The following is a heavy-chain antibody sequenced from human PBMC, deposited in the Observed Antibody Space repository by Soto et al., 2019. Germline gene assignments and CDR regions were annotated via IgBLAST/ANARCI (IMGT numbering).Heavy chain of an antibody. Sequence: QVQLVQSGAEMKKPGSSVKVSCQSSGGTFNTYAMNWVRQAPGQGPEWMGDISPMFGAANYAPKFQGRVTITADESTGTSYLPVSSLPSEDPALYFCAREVQVHTPAFVYWGQGTLVTVSS. D-gene: IGHD3-10*01. CDR1: GGTFNTYA. J-gene: IGHJ4*02. CDR2: ISPMFGAA. V-gene: IGHV1-69*19. CDR3: AREVQVHTPAFVY.